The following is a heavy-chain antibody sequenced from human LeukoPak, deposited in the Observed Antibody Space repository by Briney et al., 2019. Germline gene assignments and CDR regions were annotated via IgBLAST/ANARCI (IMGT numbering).Heavy chain of an antibody. D-gene: IGHD3-22*01. V-gene: IGHV1-46*01. Sequence: ASVKVSCKASGYTFTSYYMHWVRQAPGQGLEWMGIINPSGGSTSYAQKFQGRVTMTRDTSTSTVYMELSSLRSEDTAVYYCARNLGYYDSSGHWFDPWGQGTLVTVSS. CDR3: ARNLGYYDSSGHWFDP. J-gene: IGHJ5*02. CDR2: INPSGGST. CDR1: GYTFTSYY.